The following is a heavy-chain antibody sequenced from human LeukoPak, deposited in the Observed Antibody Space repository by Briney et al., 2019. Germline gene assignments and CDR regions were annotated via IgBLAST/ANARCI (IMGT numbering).Heavy chain of an antibody. CDR1: GFIFSNYA. D-gene: IGHD5-18*01. J-gene: IGHJ4*02. Sequence: GGSLRLSCAASGFIFSNYAMSWVRQVPGRGLEWVSTISSRGDSTYYADSVKGRFTISRDNSKNTLYLQMSSLRAEDTAVYYCAKDLGTAMAYPMYYFDYWGQGTLVTVSS. CDR3: AKDLGTAMAYPMYYFDY. CDR2: ISSRGDST. V-gene: IGHV3-23*01.